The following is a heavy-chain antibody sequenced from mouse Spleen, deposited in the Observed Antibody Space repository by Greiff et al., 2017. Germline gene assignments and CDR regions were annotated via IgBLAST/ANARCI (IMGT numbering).Heavy chain of an antibody. CDR1: GYTFTSYW. Sequence: QVQLQQPGAELVMPGASVKLSCKASGYTFTSYWMHWVKQRPGQGLEWIGEIDPSDSYTNYNQKFKGKATLTVDKSSSTAYMQLSSLTSEDSAVYYCARCSNYVPNWYFDVWGAGTTVTVSS. D-gene: IGHD2-5*01. CDR3: ARCSNYVPNWYFDV. V-gene: IGHV1-69*01. J-gene: IGHJ1*01. CDR2: IDPSDSYT.